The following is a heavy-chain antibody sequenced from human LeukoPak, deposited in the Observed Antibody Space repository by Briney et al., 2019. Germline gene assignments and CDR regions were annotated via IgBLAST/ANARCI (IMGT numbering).Heavy chain of an antibody. CDR1: GFTFSDYY. D-gene: IGHD3-9*01. CDR3: ARSNDILTGYAFDI. CDR2: ISSSGSTI. Sequence: GGSLRLSCAASGFTFSDYYMSWIRQAPGKGLEWVSYISSSGSTIYYADSVKGRFTISRDNAKNSLYLQMNRLRAEDTAVYYCARSNDILTGYAFDIWGQGTMVTVSS. V-gene: IGHV3-11*01. J-gene: IGHJ3*02.